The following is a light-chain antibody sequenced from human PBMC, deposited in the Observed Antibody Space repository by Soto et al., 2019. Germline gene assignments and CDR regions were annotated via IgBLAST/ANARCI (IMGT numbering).Light chain of an antibody. Sequence: QSALTQPASVSGSPGQSITISCTGTSSDVGGYNFVSWYQQHPGKAPKLVIFEVSNRPSGVSHRFSGSKSGNTASLTISGLQAEDEADYYCSSYTSSSCYVFGTGTKLTVL. V-gene: IGLV2-14*01. J-gene: IGLJ1*01. CDR1: SSDVGGYNF. CDR3: SSYTSSSCYV. CDR2: EVS.